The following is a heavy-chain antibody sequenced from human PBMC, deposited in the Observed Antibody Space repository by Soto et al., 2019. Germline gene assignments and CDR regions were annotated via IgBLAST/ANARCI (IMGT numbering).Heavy chain of an antibody. J-gene: IGHJ6*02. D-gene: IGHD2-15*01. Sequence: SETLSLTCSVSGDSISRNGYFWTWIRQHPGKGLEWIGYIYYDGSTYYNPSLKSRVTISVDTSKNQFSLKLSSVTAADTAVYYCASNQYCSGNRCYSYCYYGMDVWGQGTTVTVSS. CDR1: GDSISRNGYF. V-gene: IGHV4-30-4*08. CDR2: IYYDGST. CDR3: ASNQYCSGNRCYSYCYYGMDV.